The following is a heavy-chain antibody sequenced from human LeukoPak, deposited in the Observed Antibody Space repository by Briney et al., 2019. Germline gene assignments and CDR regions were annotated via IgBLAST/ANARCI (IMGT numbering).Heavy chain of an antibody. D-gene: IGHD3-10*01. CDR3: ASQAGGYYYGSGSYYFPDTYGIDV. Sequence: GEWLQISYQGSGCGFTSYWIGWVRPMAGKGGEWMGIIYPGESGTRYSPSFQGQVTISADKSISTAYLQWSSLKASDTAMYYCASQAGGYYYGSGSYYFPDTYGIDVWGQGTTVTVSS. CDR1: GCGFTSYW. CDR2: IYPGESGT. V-gene: IGHV5-51*01. J-gene: IGHJ6*02.